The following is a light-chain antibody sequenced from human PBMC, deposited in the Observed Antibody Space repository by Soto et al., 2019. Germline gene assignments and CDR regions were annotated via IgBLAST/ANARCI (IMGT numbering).Light chain of an antibody. CDR1: SSDVGGYNF. CDR2: EVS. Sequence: QSVLTQPASVSESPGQSITIPCTGTSSDVGGYNFVSWYQHHPGKAPELMIYEVSKRPSGVSDRFSGSKSGNTASLTISGLQADDEGDYYCTSYASSRTLVLGSGTKVTV. V-gene: IGLV2-14*01. CDR3: TSYASSRTLV. J-gene: IGLJ1*01.